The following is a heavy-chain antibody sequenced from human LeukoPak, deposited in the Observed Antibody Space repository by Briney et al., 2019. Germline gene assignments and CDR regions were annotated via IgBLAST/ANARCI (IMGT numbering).Heavy chain of an antibody. CDR2: IQNDEIDK. V-gene: IGHV3-30*02. J-gene: IGHJ4*02. D-gene: IGHD4-23*01. CDR1: GFTFATYG. Sequence: GGSLRLSCAASGFTFATYGMHWVRLAPGKGLEWVAFIQNDEIDKFYADPVRGRFTVSRDNSKNTLYLQMDSLRPEDTAVYYCAKERKLLPFDCWGQGTPVTVSS. CDR3: AKERKLLPFDC.